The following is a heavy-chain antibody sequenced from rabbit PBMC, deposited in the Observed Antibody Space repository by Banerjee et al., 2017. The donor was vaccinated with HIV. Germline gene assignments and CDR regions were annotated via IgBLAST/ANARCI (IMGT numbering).Heavy chain of an antibody. J-gene: IGHJ4*01. V-gene: IGHV1S40*01. CDR2: IGAGSSGST. Sequence: QSLEESGGDLVKPGASLTLTCTASGFSFSSSYCMCWVRQAPGKGLEWIACIGAGSSGSTYYASWAKGRFTISKTSSTTVTLQMTSLTAADTATYFCARRFALWGPGTLVTVS. CDR1: GFSFSSSYC. CDR3: ARRFAL.